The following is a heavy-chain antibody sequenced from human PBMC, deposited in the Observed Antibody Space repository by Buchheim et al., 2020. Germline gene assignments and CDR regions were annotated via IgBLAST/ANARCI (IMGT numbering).Heavy chain of an antibody. Sequence: QVQLVQSGPELKKPGASVKVSCKASGYTFSTSSMHWVRQAPGQGLEWMGIINTSGGRPTYAQTFQGRCNMTNNTSTNQGYMELSSLTSEDTAFYYCARDYYEVPEFWGQGTL. J-gene: IGHJ4*02. CDR2: INTSGGRP. D-gene: IGHD3-22*01. CDR1: GYTFSTSS. CDR3: ARDYYEVPEF. V-gene: IGHV1-46*01.